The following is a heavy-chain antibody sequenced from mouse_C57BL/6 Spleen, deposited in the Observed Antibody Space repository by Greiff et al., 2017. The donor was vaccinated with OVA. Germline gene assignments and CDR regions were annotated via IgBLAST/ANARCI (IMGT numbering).Heavy chain of an antibody. CDR3: ARDNDGDYAMDY. Sequence: QVQLKQSGAELARPGASVKLSCKASGYTFTSYGISWVKQRTGQGLEWIGEIYHRSGNTYYNEKFKGKATLTADKSSSTAYMELRSLTSEDSAVYFCARDNDGDYAMDYWGQGTSVTVSS. D-gene: IGHD2-12*01. CDR1: GYTFTSYG. V-gene: IGHV1-81*01. CDR2: IYHRSGNT. J-gene: IGHJ4*01.